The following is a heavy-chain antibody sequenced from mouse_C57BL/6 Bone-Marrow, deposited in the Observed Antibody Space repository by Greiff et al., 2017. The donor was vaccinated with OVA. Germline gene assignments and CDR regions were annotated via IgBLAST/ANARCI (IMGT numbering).Heavy chain of an antibody. CDR2: ISYDGSN. Sequence: EVKLMESGPGLVKPSQSLSLTCSVTGYSITSGYYWNWIRQFPGNKLEWMGYISYDGSNNYNPSLKNRISITRDTSKNQFFLKLNSVTTEDTTTYNCTRDQIYYYGSSCWYFDVWGTGTTVTVSS. CDR1: GYSITSGYY. D-gene: IGHD1-1*01. J-gene: IGHJ1*03. V-gene: IGHV3-6*01. CDR3: TRDQIYYYGSSCWYFDV.